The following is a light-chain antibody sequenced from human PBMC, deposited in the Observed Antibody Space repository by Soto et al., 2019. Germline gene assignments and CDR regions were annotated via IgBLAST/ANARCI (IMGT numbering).Light chain of an antibody. V-gene: IGKV3-15*01. CDR2: EAS. J-gene: IGKJ1*01. CDR3: QQYNNWPPS. Sequence: VMTQSPATLSVSPGERATLSCRASRSVAGNLDWYQQKPGRAPRLLIYEASARATDVPARFSGSGSGTEFTLTISSLQSEDFAVYFCQQYNNWPPSFGQGTKVDIK. CDR1: RSVAGN.